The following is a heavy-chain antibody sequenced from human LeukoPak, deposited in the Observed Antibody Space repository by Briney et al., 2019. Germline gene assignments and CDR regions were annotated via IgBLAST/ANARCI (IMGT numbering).Heavy chain of an antibody. CDR3: SKDPSIDSGSYGGGWFDP. Sequence: GGSLRLSCGASGFTFTTHWIHWVRQAPGKGLVWVSRIKPDGSDTNYADSVKGRFTISRDNAKNTVYLQMNSLKAEDTAVYYCSKDPSIDSGSYGGGWFDPWGQGTLVTVSS. CDR1: GFTFTTHW. D-gene: IGHD1-26*01. V-gene: IGHV3-74*01. J-gene: IGHJ5*02. CDR2: IKPDGSDT.